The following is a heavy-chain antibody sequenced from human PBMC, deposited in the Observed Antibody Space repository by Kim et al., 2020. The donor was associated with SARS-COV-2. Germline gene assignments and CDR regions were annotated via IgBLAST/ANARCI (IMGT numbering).Heavy chain of an antibody. Sequence: SETLSLTCAVYGGSFSGYYWSWIRQPPGKGLEWIGEINHSGSTNYNPSLKTRVTISVDTSKNQFSLKLSSVTAADTAVYYCARGGLRRFGDFTVRGVYGMDVWGQGTTVTVSS. CDR2: INHSGST. J-gene: IGHJ6*01. CDR3: ARGGLRRFGDFTVRGVYGMDV. D-gene: IGHD3-10*01. V-gene: IGHV4-34*01. CDR1: GGSFSGYY.